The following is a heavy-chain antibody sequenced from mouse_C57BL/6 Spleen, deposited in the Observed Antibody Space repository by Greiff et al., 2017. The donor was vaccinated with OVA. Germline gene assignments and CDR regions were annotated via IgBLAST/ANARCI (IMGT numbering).Heavy chain of an antibody. D-gene: IGHD1-1*01. V-gene: IGHV5-17*01. J-gene: IGHJ1*03. Sequence: EVNVVESGGGLVKPGGSLKLSCAASGFTFSDYGMHWVRQAPEKGLEWVAYISSGSSTIYYADTVKGRFTISRDNAKNTLFLQMTSLRSEDTAMYYCARRLATVVGDFDVWGTGTTVTVSS. CDR3: ARRLATVVGDFDV. CDR1: GFTFSDYG. CDR2: ISSGSSTI.